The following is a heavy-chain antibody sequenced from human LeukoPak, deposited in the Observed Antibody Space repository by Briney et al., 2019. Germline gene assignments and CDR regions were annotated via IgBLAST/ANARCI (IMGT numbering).Heavy chain of an antibody. CDR2: IYYSGST. CDR3: ARATGYCSGGSCYQANYYYYYMDV. Sequence: SETLSLTCTVSGGSISSYYWSWIRQPPGKGLEWIGYIYYSGSTNYNPSLKSRVTISVDTSKNQFSLKLSSVTAADTAVYYCARATGYCSGGSCYQANYYYYYMDVWGKGTTVTISS. V-gene: IGHV4-59*01. J-gene: IGHJ6*03. D-gene: IGHD2-15*01. CDR1: GGSISSYY.